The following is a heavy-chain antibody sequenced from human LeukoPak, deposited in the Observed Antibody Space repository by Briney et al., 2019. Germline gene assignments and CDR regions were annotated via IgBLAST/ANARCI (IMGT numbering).Heavy chain of an antibody. CDR2: ISYDGSNK. D-gene: IGHD3-22*01. Sequence: GGSLRLSCAASGFTFSSYGMHWVRQAPGKGLEWVAVISYDGSNKYYADSVKGRFTISRDNDKNTLYLQMNSLRAEDTAMYYCAKDSGNYDSSGYYYIRVEVYFDYWGQGTLVTVSS. J-gene: IGHJ4*02. CDR1: GFTFSSYG. V-gene: IGHV3-30*18. CDR3: AKDSGNYDSSGYYYIRVEVYFDY.